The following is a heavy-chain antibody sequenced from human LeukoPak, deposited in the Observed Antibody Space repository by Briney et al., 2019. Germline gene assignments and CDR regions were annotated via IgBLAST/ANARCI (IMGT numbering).Heavy chain of an antibody. CDR2: IYSSGST. Sequence: SETLSLTCTVSGGSISGYYWSWIRQSPGKGLEWVGHIYSSGSTNYNPSLKSRVTVAVDTSKNQFSLKLSSVTAADTAVYYCARDRAGYADFDYWGQGTLVTVSS. V-gene: IGHV4-59*12. CDR3: ARDRAGYADFDY. CDR1: GGSISGYY. D-gene: IGHD5-12*01. J-gene: IGHJ4*02.